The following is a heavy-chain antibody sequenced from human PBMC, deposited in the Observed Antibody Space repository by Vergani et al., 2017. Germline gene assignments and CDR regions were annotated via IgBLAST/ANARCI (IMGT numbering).Heavy chain of an antibody. Sequence: LESGGGLVQPGGSRRLSCAASGFFCGSYTMTWVRQTPGKGLEWVSSITGSVDKTSYADSVKGRFTISRDISKNTVSLEMTSLRAEDTARYFCAKDTFYDYDSSGYYGYWGQGTLVTVSS. V-gene: IGHV3-23*01. CDR1: GFFCGSYT. D-gene: IGHD3-22*01. J-gene: IGHJ4*02. CDR2: ITGSVDKT. CDR3: AKDTFYDYDSSGYYGY.